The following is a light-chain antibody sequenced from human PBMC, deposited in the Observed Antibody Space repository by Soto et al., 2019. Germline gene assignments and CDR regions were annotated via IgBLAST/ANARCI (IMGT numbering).Light chain of an antibody. J-gene: IGKJ4*01. V-gene: IGKV3-15*01. CDR2: GAS. Sequence: EIVMTQSPGTLSVSPGERVTLSCRASQSVRSNLAWYQQKPGQAPRLLIYGASTRVTGIPARFSGSGSGTEFTLTIGSPQSEDFAVYSSQHYNTWPRSFGGGTKVDIK. CDR1: QSVRSN. CDR3: QHYNTWPRS.